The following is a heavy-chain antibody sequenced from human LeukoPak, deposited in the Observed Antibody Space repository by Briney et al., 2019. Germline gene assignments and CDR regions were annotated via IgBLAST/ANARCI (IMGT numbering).Heavy chain of an antibody. CDR1: GFTFDDYA. CDR3: ASARTQAFDY. J-gene: IGHJ4*02. D-gene: IGHD2-15*01. V-gene: IGHV3-9*01. Sequence: GRSLRLSCAASGFTFDDYAMHWVRQAPGKGLEWVSGISWNSGSIGYADSVKGRFTISRDNAKNTLYLQMNSLRAEDTAVYYCASARTQAFDYWGQGTLVTVSS. CDR2: ISWNSGSI.